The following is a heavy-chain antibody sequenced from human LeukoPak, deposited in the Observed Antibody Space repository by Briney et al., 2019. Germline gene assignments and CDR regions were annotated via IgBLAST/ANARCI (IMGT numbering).Heavy chain of an antibody. J-gene: IGHJ4*02. Sequence: QPGGSLRLSCAASGFDFSSNWMHWVRHAPGQGLVWVSRIKGDGISTNYADSVKGRFTISKDNAKNSLYLQMNSLRAEDTAVYYCARAGGSTVSHSDYWGQGTLVTVSS. V-gene: IGHV3-74*01. CDR2: IKGDGIST. CDR3: ARAGGSTVSHSDY. D-gene: IGHD4-17*01. CDR1: GFDFSSNW.